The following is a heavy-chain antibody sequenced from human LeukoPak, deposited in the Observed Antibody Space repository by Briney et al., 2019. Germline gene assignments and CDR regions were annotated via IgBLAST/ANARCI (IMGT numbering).Heavy chain of an antibody. Sequence: ASVKVSCKVSGYTLTELSMHWVRQAPGKGLEWMGGFDPEDGETIYAQKFQGRVTMTEDTSTDTAYMELSSLRSEDTAVYYCATLRDDAGWFDPWGQGTLVTVSS. J-gene: IGHJ5*02. CDR3: ATLRDDAGWFDP. D-gene: IGHD1-1*01. V-gene: IGHV1-24*01. CDR1: GYTLTELS. CDR2: FDPEDGET.